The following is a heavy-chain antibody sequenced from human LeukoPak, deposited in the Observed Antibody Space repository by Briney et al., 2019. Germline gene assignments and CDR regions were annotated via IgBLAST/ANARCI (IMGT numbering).Heavy chain of an antibody. Sequence: ASVRLLEKAWGYTYTIHVGSGATGAPGQGLEWMGWISAYNGNTNYAQKLQGRVTMTTDTSTSTAYMELRSLRSDDTAVYYCAIAAGGSRSGYDDWGQGTMVSV. CDR2: ISAYNGNT. D-gene: IGHD6-13*01. J-gene: IGHJ4*02. CDR3: AIAAGGSRSGYDD. V-gene: IGHV1-18*01. CDR1: GYTYTIHV.